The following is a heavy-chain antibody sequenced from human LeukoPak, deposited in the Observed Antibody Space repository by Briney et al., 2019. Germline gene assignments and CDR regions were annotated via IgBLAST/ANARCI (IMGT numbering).Heavy chain of an antibody. CDR3: ARGGGGSLRF. CDR1: GGSFSGYY. CDR2: INHSGST. J-gene: IGHJ1*01. V-gene: IGHV4-34*01. Sequence: PSETLSLTCAVYGGSFSGYYWSWIRQPPGKGLEWIGEINHSGSTNYNPSLKSRVTISVDTSKNQFPLKLSSVTAADTAVYYCARGGGGSLRFWGQGTLVTVSS. D-gene: IGHD3-3*01.